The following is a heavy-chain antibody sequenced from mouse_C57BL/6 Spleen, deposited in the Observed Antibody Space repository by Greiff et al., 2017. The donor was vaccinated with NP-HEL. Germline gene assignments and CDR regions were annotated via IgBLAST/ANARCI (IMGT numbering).Heavy chain of an antibody. CDR1: GYTFTSYW. Sequence: QVQLKQPGAELVKPGASVKLSCKASGYTFTSYWMHWVKQRPGRGLEWIGRIDPNSGGTKYNEKFKSKATLTVDKPSSTAYMQLSSLTSEDSAVYYCAILLITTVVATDYWGQGTTLTVSS. CDR2: IDPNSGGT. J-gene: IGHJ2*01. D-gene: IGHD1-1*01. CDR3: AILLITTVVATDY. V-gene: IGHV1-72*01.